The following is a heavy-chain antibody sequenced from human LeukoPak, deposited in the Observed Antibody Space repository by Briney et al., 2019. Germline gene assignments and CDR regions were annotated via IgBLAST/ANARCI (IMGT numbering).Heavy chain of an antibody. D-gene: IGHD3-22*01. Sequence: TWGSLSLSCAASGFTFSSYDMHWIRQATGKGLEWVSEIGTAGDTSYPASLKSRFTISRENAKNSLYLQLNSLTAGDTAVYYCARAKGDSSGYYYLAWYFDLWGRGTLVTVSS. V-gene: IGHV3-13*01. J-gene: IGHJ2*01. CDR1: GFTFSSYD. CDR3: ARAKGDSSGYYYLAWYFDL. CDR2: IGTAGDT.